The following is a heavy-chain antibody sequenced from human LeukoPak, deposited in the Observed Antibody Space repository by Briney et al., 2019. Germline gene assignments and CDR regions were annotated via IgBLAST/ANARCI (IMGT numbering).Heavy chain of an antibody. CDR3: ARRPSGTGESLRLDDAYDV. D-gene: IGHD3-16*01. CDR2: IYPDDFDT. Sequence: GESLKISCEASGYNFNKYWIAWVRQMPGQGLEWMGIIYPDDFDTRYSPSFQGQVTISADKSISTAYLQWSSLKAPDSAMYYCARRPSGTGESLRLDDAYDVWGQGTMVTVSS. V-gene: IGHV5-51*01. J-gene: IGHJ3*01. CDR1: GYNFNKYW.